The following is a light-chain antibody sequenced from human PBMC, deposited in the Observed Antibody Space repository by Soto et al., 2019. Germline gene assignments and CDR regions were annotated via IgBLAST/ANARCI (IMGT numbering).Light chain of an antibody. CDR2: EVS. CDR3: SSYTRSSTRV. CDR1: SSDVGGYNY. Sequence: QSALTQPASVSGSPGQSITISCTGTSSDVGGYNYVSWYQQHPGKAPKLMIYEVSNRPSGVSNRFSGSKSVNTASLTISGLQAEDEADYYCSSYTRSSTRVFGGGTKVTVL. V-gene: IGLV2-14*01. J-gene: IGLJ3*02.